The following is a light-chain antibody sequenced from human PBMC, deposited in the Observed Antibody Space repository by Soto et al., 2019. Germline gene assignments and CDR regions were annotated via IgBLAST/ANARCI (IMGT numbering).Light chain of an antibody. J-gene: IGKJ2*01. CDR3: MQALQTPSA. CDR2: LGS. CDR1: QSLLHSNGFTY. V-gene: IGKV2-28*01. Sequence: DIVMTQSPLSLPVSPGEPASISCRTSQSLLHSNGFTYLDWYLQRPGQSPQLLIYLGSHRASGGPDRISGSGSGTDFTLKISRVEAEDVGVYYCMQALQTPSAFGQGTKLEIK.